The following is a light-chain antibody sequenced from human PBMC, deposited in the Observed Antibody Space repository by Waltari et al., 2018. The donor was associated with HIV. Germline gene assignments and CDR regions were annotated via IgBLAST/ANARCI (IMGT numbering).Light chain of an antibody. V-gene: IGLV1-44*01. CDR2: RNN. Sequence: QPVLTQPPSASGTPGQRVTISCSGSSSNIGINSVYWYQQVPGRTPKLLIYRNNQRPSGVPDRFSGSKSGTSASLAISGLQSEDEADYYCAAWVDTFRWVFGGGTKLTVL. CDR1: SSNIGINS. CDR3: AAWVDTFRWV. J-gene: IGLJ3*02.